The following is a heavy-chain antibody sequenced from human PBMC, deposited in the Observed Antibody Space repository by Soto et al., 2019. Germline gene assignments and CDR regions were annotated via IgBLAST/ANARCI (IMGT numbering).Heavy chain of an antibody. CDR1: GFSFSTYG. V-gene: IGHV3-30*03. CDR3: ARDGRGYSDY. Sequence: GGSLRLSCAASGFSFSTYGMHWVRQAPGKGLEWVAFISNDGSNKYYADSVKGRFTISRDNSKNTLYLQMNSLRAEDTAVYYCARDGRGYSDYWGQGTLVTVSS. J-gene: IGHJ4*02. D-gene: IGHD5-12*01. CDR2: ISNDGSNK.